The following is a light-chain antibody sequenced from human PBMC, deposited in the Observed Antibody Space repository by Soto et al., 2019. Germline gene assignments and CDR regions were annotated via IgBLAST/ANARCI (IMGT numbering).Light chain of an antibody. V-gene: IGKV3D-20*02. Sequence: ILLSQSSSTLSLSPGERAPLSCRASQSVTSNALAWYQQKPGQAPRLLIYRVSSRATGIPERFSGSGSGTDFTLTISSLEPEDFEVYYCQQRSKWPLTFGGGTKVDIK. CDR1: QSVTSNA. CDR3: QQRSKWPLT. CDR2: RVS. J-gene: IGKJ4*01.